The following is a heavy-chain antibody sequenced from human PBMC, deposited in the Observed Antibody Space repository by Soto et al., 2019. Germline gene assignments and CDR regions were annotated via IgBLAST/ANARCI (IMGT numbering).Heavy chain of an antibody. CDR2: ISSRGSPM. CDR1: GFTFSDSD. D-gene: IGHD1-1*01. CDR3: TRGGLEPFDF. J-gene: IGHJ4*02. V-gene: IGHV3-21*01. Sequence: VGSLRLSCVGSGFTFSDSDMTWVRQAPGKGLEWVSSISSRGSPMFYGQSFKGRFTISRDNTRNTLFLQMNSLTVEDTAVYYCTRGGLEPFDFWGQGVLVTVSS.